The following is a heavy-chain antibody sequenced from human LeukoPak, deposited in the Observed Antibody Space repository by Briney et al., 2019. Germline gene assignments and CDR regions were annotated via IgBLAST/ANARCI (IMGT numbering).Heavy chain of an antibody. Sequence: SETLSLTCTVSGDSINSDYWNWIRQPPGKGLEWIGFIYYSGSTNYNTSLKSRVTISVDASRNHFSLKLNSVTAADTAVYYCARVGYCSSTSCYNAFDIWGQGTMVTVSS. CDR3: ARVGYCSSTSCYNAFDI. CDR1: GDSINSDY. D-gene: IGHD2-2*02. J-gene: IGHJ3*02. V-gene: IGHV4-59*08. CDR2: IYYSGST.